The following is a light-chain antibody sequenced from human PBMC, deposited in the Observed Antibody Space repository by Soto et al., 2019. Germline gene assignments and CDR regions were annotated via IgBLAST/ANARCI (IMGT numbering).Light chain of an antibody. CDR3: QQRRIWPT. J-gene: IGKJ5*01. Sequence: EIVMTQSPGTLSLSPGERATLSFRASQTVSRHLAWYQQKPGQAPRLLIFGASTRATGIPDRFSGSGSGTDFTLTISSLQSEDFAVYYCQQRRIWPTFGQGTRLEI. CDR2: GAS. V-gene: IGKV3-15*01. CDR1: QTVSRH.